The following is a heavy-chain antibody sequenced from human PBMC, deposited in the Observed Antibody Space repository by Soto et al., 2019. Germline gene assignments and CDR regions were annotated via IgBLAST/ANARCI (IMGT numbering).Heavy chain of an antibody. CDR2: ISDDGNNE. D-gene: IGHD3-10*01. CDR3: AKGSTMDYYFDY. V-gene: IGHV3-30*18. J-gene: IGHJ4*02. CDR1: GFTFSSYG. Sequence: GGSLRLSCAASGFTFSSYGMHWVRQAPGKGLEWVAVISDDGNNEYYADSVKGRFTISRDNSKNTLYLQMNSLRAEDTAVYYCAKGSTMDYYFDYWGQGTLVTVSS.